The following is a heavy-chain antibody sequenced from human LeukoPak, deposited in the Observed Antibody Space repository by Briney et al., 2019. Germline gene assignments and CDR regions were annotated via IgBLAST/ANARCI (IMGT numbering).Heavy chain of an antibody. D-gene: IGHD5-12*01. Sequence: PGGSLRLSCAASGFTLSGSAMHWVRQASGKGLEWVGRIRSKANSYATAYAASVKGRFTISRDDSKNTAYLQMNSLKTEDTAVYYCSRGGYSGYDYGYWGQGTLVTVSS. CDR1: GFTLSGSA. CDR3: SRGGYSGYDYGY. J-gene: IGHJ4*02. CDR2: IRSKANSYAT. V-gene: IGHV3-73*01.